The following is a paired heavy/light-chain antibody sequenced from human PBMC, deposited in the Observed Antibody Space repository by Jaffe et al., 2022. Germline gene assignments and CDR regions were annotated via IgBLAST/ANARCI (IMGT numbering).Heavy chain of an antibody. CDR2: VNAIGAGI. Sequence: EVQLLESGGGLVQPGGSLRLSCVASESTFSNYVMHWVRQAPGKGLEWVSVVNAIGAGISYADSVKGRFTISRDNSKNTLYLQMNSLRGEDTATYFCAKEGFSSGRAGGVHIWGEGTLVTVSS. V-gene: IGHV3-23*01. CDR1: ESTFSNYV. J-gene: IGHJ3*02. D-gene: IGHD6-19*01. CDR3: AKEGFSSGRAGGVHI.
Light chain of an antibody. Sequence: DIQMTQSPSTLSASVGDRVIITCRASQNIDNWLAWYQQKPGKAPKVLIQKASVLEGGVPSRYSGSGSGTEFTLTISSLQPDDFATYYCQHYVRYPITFGRGTRLEIK. CDR2: KAS. V-gene: IGKV1-5*03. J-gene: IGKJ5*01. CDR1: QNIDNW. CDR3: QHYVRYPIT.